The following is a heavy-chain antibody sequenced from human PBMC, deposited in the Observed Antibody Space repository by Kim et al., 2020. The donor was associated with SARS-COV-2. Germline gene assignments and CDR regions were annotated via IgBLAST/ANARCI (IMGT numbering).Heavy chain of an antibody. V-gene: IGHV3-11*04. D-gene: IGHD4-17*01. J-gene: IGHJ6*04. CDR2: ISSSGSTI. Sequence: GGSLRLSCAASGFTFSDYYMSWIRQAPGKGLEWVSYISSSGSTIYYADSVKGRFTISRDNAKNSLYLQMNSLRAEDTAVYYCARGGTVTTRPPYYYYGMDVWGKGTTVTVSS. CDR1: GFTFSDYY. CDR3: ARGGTVTTRPPYYYYGMDV.